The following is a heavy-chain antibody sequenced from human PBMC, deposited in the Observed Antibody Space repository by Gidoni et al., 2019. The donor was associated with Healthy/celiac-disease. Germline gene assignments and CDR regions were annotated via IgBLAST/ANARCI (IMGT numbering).Heavy chain of an antibody. D-gene: IGHD6-6*01. CDR3: ASAVSYSSSARHSYYYYGMDV. V-gene: IGHV5-51*01. CDR1: GYSFTSYW. J-gene: IGHJ6*02. Sequence: EVQLVQSGAEVKKPGESLKISCQGSGYSFTSYWIGWVRQMPGKGLEWMGIIFPGDSETRYSPSFQGQVTISADKSISTAYLQWSSLKASDTAMYYCASAVSYSSSARHSYYYYGMDVWGQGTTVTVSS. CDR2: IFPGDSET.